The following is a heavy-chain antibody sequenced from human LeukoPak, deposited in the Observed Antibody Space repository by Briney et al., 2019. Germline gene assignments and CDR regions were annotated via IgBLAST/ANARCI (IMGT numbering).Heavy chain of an antibody. V-gene: IGHV3-53*01. Sequence: GGSLRLSCAASGFTFSSYAMSWVRQAPGKGLEWVSVIYSGGSTYYADSVKGRFTISRDNSKNTLYLQMNSLRAEDTAVYYCARGGYSSYYGMDVWGQGTTVTVSS. D-gene: IGHD5-18*01. CDR2: IYSGGST. J-gene: IGHJ6*02. CDR3: ARGGYSSYYGMDV. CDR1: GFTFSSYA.